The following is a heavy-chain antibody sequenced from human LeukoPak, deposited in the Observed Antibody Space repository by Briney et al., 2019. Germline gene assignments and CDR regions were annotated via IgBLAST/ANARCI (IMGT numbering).Heavy chain of an antibody. CDR1: GGSISSGGYY. Sequence: SQTLSLTCTVSGGSISSGGYYWSWIRQHPGKGLEWIGYIYYSGSTYYNPSLKSRVTISVDTSKNQFSLKLSSVTAADTAVYYCARDFWDDIVVVSWFDPWGQGTLVTVSS. D-gene: IGHD2-15*01. J-gene: IGHJ5*02. CDR2: IYYSGST. V-gene: IGHV4-31*03. CDR3: ARDFWDDIVVVSWFDP.